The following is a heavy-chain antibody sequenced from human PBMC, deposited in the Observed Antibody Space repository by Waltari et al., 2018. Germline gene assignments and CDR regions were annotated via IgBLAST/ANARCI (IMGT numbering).Heavy chain of an antibody. CDR1: GFSFSDHA. V-gene: IGHV3-30*01. CDR2: ISYDGSKK. D-gene: IGHD3-10*02. J-gene: IGHJ4*02. CDR3: AIVSVKNVRPHDSNLWLDY. Sequence: QVQLVESGGGVVQRGRSLRLYCETSGFSFSDHAIHWVRQAPGEELEWVGVISYDGSKKYYAESVEGRFTMSRDTSRKTVNLRMNDLRPEDTAIYYCAIVSVKNVRPHDSNLWLDYWGQGTLVTVSS.